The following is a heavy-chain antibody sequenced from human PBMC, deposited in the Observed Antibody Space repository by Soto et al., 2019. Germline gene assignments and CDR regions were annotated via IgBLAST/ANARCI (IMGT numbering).Heavy chain of an antibody. J-gene: IGHJ4*02. CDR2: MNPNSGNT. V-gene: IGHV1-8*01. CDR3: ASPRGYSSSRYL. CDR1: VYTFTSYD. D-gene: IGHD6-13*01. Sequence: ASVKVSGKASVYTFTSYDINWGRQAAGQWREWMGWMNPNSGNTGYAQKFQGRVTMTRNASISTAYIELTSLSSEDTAVSYCASPRGYSSSRYLWGQGTLVTVSS.